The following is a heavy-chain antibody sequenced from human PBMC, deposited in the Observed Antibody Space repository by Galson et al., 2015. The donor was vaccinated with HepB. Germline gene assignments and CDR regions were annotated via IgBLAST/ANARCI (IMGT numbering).Heavy chain of an antibody. V-gene: IGHV3-21*01. Sequence: SLRLSCAASGFTFSNSFMNWVRQAPGKGLEWVSSISSSTSYIYYADSVKGRFTISRDNAENSLYLQMNNLRAEDTAVYYCARQYSSNWYTWYYFEYWGQGTLVTVSS. J-gene: IGHJ4*02. CDR2: ISSSTSYI. CDR1: GFTFSNSF. D-gene: IGHD6-13*01. CDR3: ARQYSSNWYTWYYFEY.